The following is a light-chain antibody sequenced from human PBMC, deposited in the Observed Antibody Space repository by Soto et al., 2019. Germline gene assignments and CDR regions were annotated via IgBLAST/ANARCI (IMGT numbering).Light chain of an antibody. Sequence: EIVLTQSPGTLSLSPGERATLSCRASQSVSSTYLAWYQQKPGQAPRLIIYGTTSRATGIPDRFSGSGSRTDFTLTISRLEPEDFAVYYCQKYGSLTSSTFGQGTKVEIK. J-gene: IGKJ1*01. CDR3: QKYGSLTSST. CDR2: GTT. CDR1: QSVSSTY. V-gene: IGKV3-20*01.